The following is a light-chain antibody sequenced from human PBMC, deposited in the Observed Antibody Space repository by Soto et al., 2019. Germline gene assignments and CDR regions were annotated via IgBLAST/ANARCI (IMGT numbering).Light chain of an antibody. CDR1: QSISSW. V-gene: IGKV1-5*03. J-gene: IGKJ1*01. CDR3: QQYNSYWT. Sequence: DIQMTQSPSTLSASVGDRVTITCRASQSISSWLAWYQQKPGKAPNLLIYKASSLESGVPSRFSGSGSGTEFTLTISSLQPDDFATYYCQQYNSYWTFGQGTKVENK. CDR2: KAS.